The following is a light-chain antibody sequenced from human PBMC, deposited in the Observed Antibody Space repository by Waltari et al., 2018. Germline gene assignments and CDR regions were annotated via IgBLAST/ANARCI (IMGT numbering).Light chain of an antibody. CDR3: QQYYAAPYT. Sequence: DMVMTQSQDSLAVSLGGRATINCKSSRSVLDTSKNKNFLAWYQLKPGQSPKLLIYWASTRESGVPDRFSASVSGTDFTLTISSLQAEDVAIYSCQQYYAAPYTFGQGTKVEIK. CDR2: WAS. J-gene: IGKJ2*01. V-gene: IGKV4-1*01. CDR1: RSVLDTSKNKNF.